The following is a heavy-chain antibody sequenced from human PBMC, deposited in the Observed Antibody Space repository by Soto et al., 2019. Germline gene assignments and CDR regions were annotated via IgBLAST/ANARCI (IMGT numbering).Heavy chain of an antibody. J-gene: IGHJ6*02. CDR1: GGSVSSSSYY. V-gene: IGHV4-39*01. CDR2: IYYSGST. CDR3: ASSKYYDFWSGYYIFYYGMDV. Sequence: SETLSLTCTVSGGSVSSSSYYWGWIRQPPGKGLEWIGSIYYSGSTYYNPSLKSRVTIPVDTSKNQFSLKLSSVTAADTAVYYCASSKYYDFWSGYYIFYYGMDVWGQGTTVTVSS. D-gene: IGHD3-3*01.